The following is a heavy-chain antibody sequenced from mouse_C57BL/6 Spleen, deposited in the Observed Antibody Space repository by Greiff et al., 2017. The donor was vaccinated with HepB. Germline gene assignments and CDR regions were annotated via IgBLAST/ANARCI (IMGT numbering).Heavy chain of an antibody. Sequence: QVQLQQSGAELMKPGASVKLSCKATGYTFTGYWIEWVKQRPGHGLEWIGEILPGSGSTNYNAKFKGKATFTADTSSNTAYMQLSSLTTEDSAIYYCARCDGYYSYYFDYWGQGTTLTVSS. J-gene: IGHJ2*01. D-gene: IGHD2-3*01. CDR1: GYTFTGYW. CDR3: ARCDGYYSYYFDY. CDR2: ILPGSGST. V-gene: IGHV1-9*01.